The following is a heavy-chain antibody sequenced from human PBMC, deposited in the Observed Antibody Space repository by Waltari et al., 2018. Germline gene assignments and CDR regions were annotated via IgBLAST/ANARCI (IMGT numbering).Heavy chain of an antibody. Sequence: QVQLVQSGAEVKKPGASVKVSCKASGYTFTSYAMHWVRQAPGQRLEWMGWINAGNGKTKYSQKFKGRVNITRYTSASTADMELSSLRSEDTAVDYCARCGASTYYDFWSGYFYYGMDVWGQGTTVTVSS. CDR2: INAGNGKT. CDR1: GYTFTSYA. V-gene: IGHV1-3*01. J-gene: IGHJ6*02. CDR3: ARCGASTYYDFWSGYFYYGMDV. D-gene: IGHD3-3*01.